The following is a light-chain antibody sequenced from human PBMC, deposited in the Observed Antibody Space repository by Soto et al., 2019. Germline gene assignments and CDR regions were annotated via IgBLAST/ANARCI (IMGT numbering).Light chain of an antibody. Sequence: QSVLTQPPSVSAAPGQKVTFSCSGSSSNIGNNYVSWYQQLPGAAPKLFIYEDIKRPSGIPDRFSGSKSGTSATLAITGLQTGDEAEYFCGVWDSSLSAGLFGGGTKLTVL. J-gene: IGLJ2*01. V-gene: IGLV1-51*02. CDR3: GVWDSSLSAGL. CDR2: EDI. CDR1: SSNIGNNY.